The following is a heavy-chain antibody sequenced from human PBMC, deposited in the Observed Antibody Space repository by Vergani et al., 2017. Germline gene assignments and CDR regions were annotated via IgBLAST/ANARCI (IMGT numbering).Heavy chain of an antibody. Sequence: QVQLVESGGGVVQPGGSLRLSCAASGFTFSSYGMHWVRQAPGKGLEWVAFIRYDGSNKYYADSVKGRFTISRDKSKNTLYLQMNSLRAEDTAVYYCAKDDLSYSSGYFDYWGQGTLVTVSS. D-gene: IGHD3-22*01. V-gene: IGHV3-30*02. J-gene: IGHJ4*02. CDR3: AKDDLSYSSGYFDY. CDR2: IRYDGSNK. CDR1: GFTFSSYG.